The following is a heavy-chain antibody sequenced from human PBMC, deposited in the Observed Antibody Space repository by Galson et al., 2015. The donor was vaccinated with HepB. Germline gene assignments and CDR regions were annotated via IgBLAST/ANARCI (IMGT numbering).Heavy chain of an antibody. CDR1: GYTFTSYY. CDR3: ASPSGVGELRYGMDV. Sequence: SVKVSCKASGYTFTSYYMHWVRQAPGQGLEWMGIINPSGGSTSYAQKFQGRVTMTRDTSTSTVYMELSSLRSEDTAVYYCASPSGVGELRYGMDVWGQGTTVTVSS. V-gene: IGHV1-46*03. CDR2: INPSGGST. D-gene: IGHD1-26*01. J-gene: IGHJ6*02.